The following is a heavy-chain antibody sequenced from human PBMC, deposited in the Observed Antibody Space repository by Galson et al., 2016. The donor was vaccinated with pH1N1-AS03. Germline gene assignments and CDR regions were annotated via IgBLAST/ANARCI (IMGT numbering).Heavy chain of an antibody. D-gene: IGHD1-26*01. Sequence: SLRLSCAASGFTFSSHSMHWARQAPDEGLECVAGISYHGNNKFYAHSVKGRFTISRDSLQNTLDLQMNSLSAEDSAVYFCARETIRAGEFDLWGRGTVVTVSS. CDR2: ISYHGNNK. CDR1: GFTFSSHS. CDR3: ARETIRAGEFDL. V-gene: IGHV3-30-3*01. J-gene: IGHJ3*01.